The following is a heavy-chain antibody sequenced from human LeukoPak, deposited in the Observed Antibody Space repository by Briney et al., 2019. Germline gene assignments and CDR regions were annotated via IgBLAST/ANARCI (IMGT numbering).Heavy chain of an antibody. CDR3: ANSGVNKVYNSGYSSPDYYYYYMDV. D-gene: IGHD3-22*01. CDR1: GFTFSNYI. CDR2: IRYDGSDK. J-gene: IGHJ6*03. V-gene: IGHV3-30*02. Sequence: GGSLRLSCAASGFTFSNYIMHWVRQAPGKGLEWVAFIRYDGSDKLYADSVKGRFTISRDNSKNMLYLQMNSLRAEDTAVYYCANSGVNKVYNSGYSSPDYYYYYMDVWGKGTTVTISS.